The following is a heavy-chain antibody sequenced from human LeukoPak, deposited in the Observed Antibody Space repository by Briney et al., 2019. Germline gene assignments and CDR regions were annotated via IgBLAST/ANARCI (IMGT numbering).Heavy chain of an antibody. D-gene: IGHD3-9*01. CDR1: GFTFSSYE. CDR2: ISSSGSTI. CDR3: ARILSMNSY. V-gene: IGHV3-48*03. J-gene: IGHJ4*02. Sequence: GGSLRLSCAASGFTFSSYEMNWVRQAPGKGLEWVSYISSSGSTIYYADSVKGRFTISRDNAKNSLYLQMNSLRAEDTAVYYCARILSMNSYWGQGTLVAVSS.